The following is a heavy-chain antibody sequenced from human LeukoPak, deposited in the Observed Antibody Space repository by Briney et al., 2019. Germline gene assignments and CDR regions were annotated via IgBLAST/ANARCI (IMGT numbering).Heavy chain of an antibody. CDR2: IYYSGSI. CDR1: GGSISSGDYY. Sequence: SETLSLTCTVSGGSISSGDYYWSWIRQPPGKGREWIGYIYYSGSIYYNPSLKSRVTISVDTSKNQFSLKLSSVTAADTAVYYCARGVGYCSSTSCYNFDYWGQGTLVTVSS. CDR3: ARGVGYCSSTSCYNFDY. D-gene: IGHD2-2*02. J-gene: IGHJ4*02. V-gene: IGHV4-30-4*08.